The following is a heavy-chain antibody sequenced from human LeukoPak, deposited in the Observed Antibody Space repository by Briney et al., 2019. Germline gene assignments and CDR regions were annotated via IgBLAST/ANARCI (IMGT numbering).Heavy chain of an antibody. V-gene: IGHV1-46*01. Sequence: GESLKISCKASGYTFTGYYMHWVRQAPGQGLEWMGTLNPSGGSTSYAQKFQGRVTMTRDMSTSTVYMELSSLRSEDTAVYYCARVRVRYVNSSGYYYWGQGTLVTVSS. CDR2: LNPSGGST. CDR1: GYTFTGYY. D-gene: IGHD3-22*01. J-gene: IGHJ4*02. CDR3: ARVRVRYVNSSGYYY.